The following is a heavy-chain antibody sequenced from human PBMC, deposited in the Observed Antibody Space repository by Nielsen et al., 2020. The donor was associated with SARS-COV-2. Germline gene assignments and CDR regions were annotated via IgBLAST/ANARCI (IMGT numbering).Heavy chain of an antibody. D-gene: IGHD3-10*01. Sequence: GESLKISCTASGFTFSSYAMHWVRQAPGKGLEWVALIWYDRSNKYYANSVKGRFTISRDNSKSTLYLHMNSLRAEDTAVYYCARDSVQGVIHWFDPWGQGTLVTVSS. V-gene: IGHV3-33*08. J-gene: IGHJ5*02. CDR1: GFTFSSYA. CDR2: IWYDRSNK. CDR3: ARDSVQGVIHWFDP.